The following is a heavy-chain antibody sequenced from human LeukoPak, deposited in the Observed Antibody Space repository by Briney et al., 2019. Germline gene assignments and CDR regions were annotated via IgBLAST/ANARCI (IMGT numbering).Heavy chain of an antibody. CDR1: GGSFSGYY. J-gene: IGHJ4*02. Sequence: SETLSLTCAVYGGSFSGYYWSWIRQPPGKGLEWIGEINHSGSTNYNPSLKSRVTISVDTSKNQFSLKLSSVTAADTAVYYCATFRRDYYGSSGHNFDYWGQGTLVTVSS. CDR2: INHSGST. CDR3: ATFRRDYYGSSGHNFDY. D-gene: IGHD3-22*01. V-gene: IGHV4-34*01.